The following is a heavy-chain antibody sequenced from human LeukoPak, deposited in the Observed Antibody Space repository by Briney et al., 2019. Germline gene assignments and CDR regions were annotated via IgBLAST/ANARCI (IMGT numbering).Heavy chain of an antibody. CDR2: ISSSSSSR. CDR3: ASAVSTGPERLYYYYCMDV. Sequence: GGSLRLSCAASGFTFSSYSMNWVRQAPGKGLEWVSYISSSSSSRYYADSVKGRFTISRDNSKNTLYLQMNSLRAEDTAVYYCASAVSTGPERLYYYYCMDVWGKGTTVTVSS. D-gene: IGHD4-17*01. CDR1: GFTFSSYS. J-gene: IGHJ6*03. V-gene: IGHV3-48*01.